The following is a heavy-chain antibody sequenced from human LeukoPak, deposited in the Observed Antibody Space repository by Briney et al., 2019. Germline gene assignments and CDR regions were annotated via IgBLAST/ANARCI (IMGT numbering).Heavy chain of an antibody. CDR2: INHSGST. CDR1: GGSFSGYY. Sequence: SETLSLTCAVYGGSFSGYYWSWIRQPPGKGLEWIGEINHSGSTNYNPSLKSRVTISVATSKNQFSLKLSSVTAADTAVYYCARPRRGYSYALAFDIWGQGTMVTVSS. CDR3: ARPRRGYSYALAFDI. D-gene: IGHD5-18*01. J-gene: IGHJ3*02. V-gene: IGHV4-34*01.